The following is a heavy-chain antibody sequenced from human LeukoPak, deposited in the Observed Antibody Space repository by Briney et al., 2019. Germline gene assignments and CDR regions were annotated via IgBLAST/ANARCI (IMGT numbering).Heavy chain of an antibody. V-gene: IGHV2-70*11. CDR1: GFSLSTSAMC. Sequence: SGPTLVNPTQTLTLTCTFSGFSLSTSAMCVSLIRQPPGKALEWLARIDWDDDKYYSTSLKTRLTISKDTSKNQVVLTVTNMNPVDTSTYYCARIMVRGVTHAFDIWGQGTMVTVSS. D-gene: IGHD3-10*01. J-gene: IGHJ3*02. CDR2: IDWDDDK. CDR3: ARIMVRGVTHAFDI.